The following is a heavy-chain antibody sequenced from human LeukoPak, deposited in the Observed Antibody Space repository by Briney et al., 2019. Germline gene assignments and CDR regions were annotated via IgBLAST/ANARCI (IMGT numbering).Heavy chain of an antibody. CDR2: IYYSGST. CDR3: PGGEGYFDY. Sequence: PSGTLSLTCTVSGGSISSSSYYWGWIRQPPGKGLEWIGSIYYSGSTYYNPSLKSRVTISVDTSKNQFSLKLSSVTAADTAVYYCPGGEGYFDYWGQGTLVTVSS. V-gene: IGHV4-39*01. D-gene: IGHD3-16*01. J-gene: IGHJ4*02. CDR1: GGSISSSSYY.